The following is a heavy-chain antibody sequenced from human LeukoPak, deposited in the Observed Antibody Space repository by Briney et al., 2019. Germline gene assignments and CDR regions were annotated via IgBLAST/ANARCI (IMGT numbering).Heavy chain of an antibody. J-gene: IGHJ4*02. CDR1: GFTFSDYH. CDR3: ARGDRVIDF. CDR2: ISSGGRYR. D-gene: IGHD1-14*01. Sequence: EGSLRLSCAASGFTFSDYHMSWIRQAPGKGLEWVSYISSGGRYRNHADSLRGRFTISRDNAKNSLYLQMNSLKAEDTAVYYCARGDRVIDFWGQGTLVTVSS. V-gene: IGHV3-11*05.